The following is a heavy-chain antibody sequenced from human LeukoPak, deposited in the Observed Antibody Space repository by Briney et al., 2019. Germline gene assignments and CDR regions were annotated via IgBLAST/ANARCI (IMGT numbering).Heavy chain of an antibody. CDR3: TRVPSGSYSPYFDY. V-gene: IGHV3-49*03. J-gene: IGHJ4*02. Sequence: PGGSLRLSCTASGFTFGDYAMSWFRQAPRKGLEWVGFIRSKAYGGTTEYAASVKGRFTISRGDSKSIAYLQMNSLKTEDTAVYYCTRVPSGSYSPYFDYWGQGTLVTVSS. CDR2: IRSKAYGGTT. CDR1: GFTFGDYA. D-gene: IGHD1-26*01.